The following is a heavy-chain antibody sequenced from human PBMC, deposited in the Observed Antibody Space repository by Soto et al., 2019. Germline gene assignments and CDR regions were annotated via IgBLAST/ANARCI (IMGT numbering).Heavy chain of an antibody. CDR2: IYHSGST. CDR3: ARKDIADWVVPAARGAFDI. Sequence: KPSETLSLTCAVSGGSISSSNWWSWVRQPPGKGLEWIGEIYHSGSTNYNPSLKSRVTISVDKSKNQFSLKLSSVTAADTAVYYCARKDIADWVVPAARGAFDIWGQGTMVTVSS. V-gene: IGHV4-4*02. J-gene: IGHJ3*02. D-gene: IGHD2-2*01. CDR1: GGSISSSNW.